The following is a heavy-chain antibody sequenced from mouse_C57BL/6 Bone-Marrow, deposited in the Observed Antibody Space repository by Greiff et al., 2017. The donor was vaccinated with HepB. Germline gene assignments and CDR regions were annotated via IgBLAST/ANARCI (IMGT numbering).Heavy chain of an antibody. CDR2: IDPSDSYT. Sequence: VKLQESGAELVMPGASVKLSCKASGYTFTSYWMHWVKQRPGQGLEWIGEIDPSDSYTNYNQKFKGKSTLTVDKSSSTAYMQLSSLTSEDSAVYYCARAYGSSPFAYWGQGTLVTVSA. V-gene: IGHV1-69*01. J-gene: IGHJ3*01. CDR3: ARAYGSSPFAY. D-gene: IGHD1-1*01. CDR1: GYTFTSYW.